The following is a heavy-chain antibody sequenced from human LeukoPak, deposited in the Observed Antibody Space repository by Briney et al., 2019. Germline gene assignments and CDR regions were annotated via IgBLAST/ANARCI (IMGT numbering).Heavy chain of an antibody. CDR3: AKSLYPDAFDI. J-gene: IGHJ3*02. CDR1: GFTFTSHD. D-gene: IGHD2-8*01. V-gene: IGHV3-30*02. Sequence: GGSLRLSCAASGFTFTSHDMHWVRQAPGKGLEWVTFVRFDGSDKNYADSVKGRFTISRDNSKNTLSLQMISLRAEDTAVYYCAKSLYPDAFDIWGEGTMVTVS. CDR2: VRFDGSDK.